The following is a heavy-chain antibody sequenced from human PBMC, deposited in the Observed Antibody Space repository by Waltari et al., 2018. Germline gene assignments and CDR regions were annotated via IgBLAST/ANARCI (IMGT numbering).Heavy chain of an antibody. CDR3: ARGDDFWSGSPHDY. CDR2: INHSGST. Sequence: QVQLQQWGAGLLKPSETLSLTCAVYGGSFSGYYWSWIRQPPGKGLEWIGEINHSGSTNYNPSLKSRVTISVDTSKNQFSLKLSSVTAADTAVYYCARGDDFWSGSPHDYWGQGTLVTVSS. J-gene: IGHJ4*02. D-gene: IGHD3-3*01. CDR1: GGSFSGYY. V-gene: IGHV4-34*01.